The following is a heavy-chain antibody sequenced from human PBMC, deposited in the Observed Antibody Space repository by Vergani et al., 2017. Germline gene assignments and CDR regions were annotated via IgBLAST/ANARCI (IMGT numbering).Heavy chain of an antibody. CDR1: GGSISSSSYY. Sequence: QLQLQESGPGLVKPSETLSLTCTVSGGSISSSSYYWGWIRQPPGKGLEWIGSIYYSGSTYYNPSLKSRVTISGDTSKNQFSLKLSSVTAADTAVYYCARNNPGTGRYFWGGGVSDAFDIWGQGTMVTVSS. J-gene: IGHJ3*02. CDR3: ARNNPGTGRYFWGGGVSDAFDI. V-gene: IGHV4-39*01. CDR2: IYYSGST. D-gene: IGHD1-26*01.